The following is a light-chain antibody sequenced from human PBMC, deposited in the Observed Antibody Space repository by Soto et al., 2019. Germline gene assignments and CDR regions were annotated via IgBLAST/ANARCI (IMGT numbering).Light chain of an antibody. CDR3: QVLDGSSDPVV. J-gene: IGLJ2*01. CDR1: NIGGRN. CDR2: DDS. Sequence: SYELTQPPSVSVAPGQTARIACGGNNIGGRNVHWYQQKPGQAPVLVVYDDSDRPSGIPERISGSKSGNTAALTISRVEAGDEADYYCQVLDGSSDPVVFGGGTKLTVL. V-gene: IGLV3-21*02.